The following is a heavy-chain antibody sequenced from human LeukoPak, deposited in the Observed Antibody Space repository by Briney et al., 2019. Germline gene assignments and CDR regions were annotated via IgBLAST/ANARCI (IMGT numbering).Heavy chain of an antibody. CDR3: ARVLLWFGDQLAFDI. V-gene: IGHV1-2*02. J-gene: IGHJ3*02. CDR2: INPNIGDA. D-gene: IGHD3-10*01. CDR1: GYTFTGFF. Sequence: ASVKVSCKASGYTFTGFFMHWVRQAPGQGLEWMGWINPNIGDAYYAQKFQGRVTMTRDRSINTAYMELSRLTSDDTAVYYCARVLLWFGDQLAFDIWGQGTMVTVSS.